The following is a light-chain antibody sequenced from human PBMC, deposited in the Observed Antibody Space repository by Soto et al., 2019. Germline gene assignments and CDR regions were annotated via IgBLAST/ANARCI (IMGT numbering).Light chain of an antibody. Sequence: DIVMTQSPDSLAVSLGERATINCKSSQNVLYNPNNKNYLAWYQQKPGQPPKLLVYWASTRESGVPDRFSGSGSVTDFTLTISSLQAEDVALYYCQQYYATPRTFGQGTKLEIK. CDR2: WAS. CDR3: QQYYATPRT. CDR1: QNVLYNPNNKNY. V-gene: IGKV4-1*01. J-gene: IGKJ1*01.